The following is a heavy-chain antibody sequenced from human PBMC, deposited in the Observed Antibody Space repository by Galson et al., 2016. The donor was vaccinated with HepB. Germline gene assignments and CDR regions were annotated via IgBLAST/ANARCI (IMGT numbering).Heavy chain of an antibody. V-gene: IGHV2-5*01. J-gene: IGHJ4*02. Sequence: PALVKPTQTLTLTCTLSGLSLRTSGEGVAWIRQPPGKALEWLALVYWNDDKRYSPTLKSRLTITKDTSRNLVVLRMTNMEPVDTATYYCAHQSRGYNYGYGRWGQGTLVTVSS. CDR2: VYWNDDK. D-gene: IGHD5-18*01. CDR3: AHQSRGYNYGYGR. CDR1: GLSLRTSGEG.